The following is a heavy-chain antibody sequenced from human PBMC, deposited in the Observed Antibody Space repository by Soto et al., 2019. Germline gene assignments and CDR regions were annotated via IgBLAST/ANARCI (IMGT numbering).Heavy chain of an antibody. CDR2: INPNSGGT. CDR1: GYSFTVYY. Sequence: ALVPVSCKASGYSFTVYYMLWLRQPPGQALEWMGWINPNSGGTNYAQNLQGRVTMTRDTAISTAYLELSRLRSDDTAVYYCARESGVWPLNWFDPWGQGTLVTVSS. CDR3: ARESGVWPLNWFDP. D-gene: IGHD2-8*01. V-gene: IGHV1-2*02. J-gene: IGHJ5*02.